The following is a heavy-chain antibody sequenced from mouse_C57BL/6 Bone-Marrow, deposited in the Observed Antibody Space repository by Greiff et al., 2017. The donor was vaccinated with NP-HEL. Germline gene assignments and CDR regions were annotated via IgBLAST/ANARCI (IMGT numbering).Heavy chain of an antibody. V-gene: IGHV2-5*01. Sequence: VQVVESGPGLVQPSQSLSITCTVSGFSLTSYGVHWVRQSPGKGLEWLGVIWRGGSTDYNAAFMSRLSITKDNSKSQVFFKMNSLQADDTAIYDCAKSLDRSYYFDYWGQGTTLTVSS. J-gene: IGHJ2*01. CDR1: GFSLTSYG. D-gene: IGHD3-2*01. CDR2: IWRGGST. CDR3: AKSLDRSYYFDY.